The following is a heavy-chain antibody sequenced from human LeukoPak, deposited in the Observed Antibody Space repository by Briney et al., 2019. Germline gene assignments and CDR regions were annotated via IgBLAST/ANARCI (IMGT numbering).Heavy chain of an antibody. D-gene: IGHD6-13*01. V-gene: IGHV4-30-4*07. J-gene: IGHJ6*03. CDR2: IYYSGTT. CDR3: ARGSSSWLDYYIDV. Sequence: SETLSLTCTVSGYSISSGGYSWTWIRQPPGKGLECIGHIYYSGTTYYNPSLKSRVTISLDTSKNQFSLRLTSVTAADTAVYYCARGSSSWLDYYIDVWAKGTTVTVSS. CDR1: GYSISSGGYS.